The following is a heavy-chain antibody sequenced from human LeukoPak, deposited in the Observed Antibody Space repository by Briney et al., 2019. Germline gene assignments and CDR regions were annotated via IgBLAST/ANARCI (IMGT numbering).Heavy chain of an antibody. V-gene: IGHV3-21*01. CDR1: GFTFSSYS. J-gene: IGHJ4*02. CDR3: ARNENSGWGYFDY. Sequence: GGSLRLSCAASGFTFSSYSMNWVRQAPGKGLEWVSSISSSSSYIYYADSVKGRFTISRDNAKNSLYLQMNSLRAEDTAVYYCARNENSGWGYFDYWGQGTLVTVSS. D-gene: IGHD5-12*01. CDR2: ISSSSSYI.